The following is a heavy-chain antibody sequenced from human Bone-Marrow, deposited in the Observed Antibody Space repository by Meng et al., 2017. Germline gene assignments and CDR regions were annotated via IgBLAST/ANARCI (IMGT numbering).Heavy chain of an antibody. D-gene: IGHD3-16*01. CDR1: GFTFRNAW. CDR2: IKSKVNGETR. J-gene: IGHJ4*02. Sequence: EGQVGGSGGGLVEPGGSLRLSCAASGFTFRNAWMTWVRQAPGKGLQWVGRIKSKVNGETRDYAAPVKGRFTISRDDSKNTVYLEMNSLKTEDTAVYFCTKDRPFTSGGVITYWGQGTLVTVSS. CDR3: TKDRPFTSGGVITY. V-gene: IGHV3-15*01.